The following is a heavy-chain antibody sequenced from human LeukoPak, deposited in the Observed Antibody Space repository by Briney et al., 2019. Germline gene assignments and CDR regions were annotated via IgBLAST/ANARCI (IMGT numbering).Heavy chain of an antibody. CDR2: IYYSGIT. CDR1: GGSISSGFYY. V-gene: IGHV4-39*07. J-gene: IGHJ6*03. Sequence: PSETLSLTCTVSGGSISSGFYYWAWIRQPPGKGLEWIGSIYYSGITYYNPSFKSPVTISIDTAKNQFSLKLSSVTATDAAVYYCARAGYSGSDFSVWGKGSTVTVSS. D-gene: IGHD5-12*01. CDR3: ARAGYSGSDFSV.